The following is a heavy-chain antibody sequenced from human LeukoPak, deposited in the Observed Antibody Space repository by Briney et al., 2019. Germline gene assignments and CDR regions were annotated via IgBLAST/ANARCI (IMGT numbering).Heavy chain of an antibody. Sequence: ASVTVSCKASGYTFSTYDNSWAPHAPGQGLQSMGWVSTKSGNTVYAQKFQGRVTMTTDTSTSTGYMEQRSLTSDDTALYYCARDTGISCDFDSWGQGTLVTVSS. J-gene: IGHJ4*02. CDR3: ARDTGISCDFDS. CDR1: GYTFSTYD. V-gene: IGHV1-18*04. CDR2: VSTKSGNT. D-gene: IGHD6-13*01.